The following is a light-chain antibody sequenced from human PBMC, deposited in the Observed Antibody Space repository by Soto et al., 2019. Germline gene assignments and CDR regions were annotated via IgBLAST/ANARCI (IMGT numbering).Light chain of an antibody. CDR3: MQNTFWPHS. Sequence: DDVMTPSPLSLPVTLGQPASISCRSSQSLVERDGNTYLNWFQQRPGQSPRRLIYMVSNRDSGVTDRFSGSGSGTDFTLKISRVEAEDVAVYYGMQNTFWPHSFGQGTKLEIK. CDR1: QSLVERDGNTY. CDR2: MVS. J-gene: IGKJ2*03. V-gene: IGKV2-30*01.